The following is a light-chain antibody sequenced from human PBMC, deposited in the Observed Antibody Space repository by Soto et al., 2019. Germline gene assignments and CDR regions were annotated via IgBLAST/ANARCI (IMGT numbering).Light chain of an antibody. J-gene: IGLJ1*01. CDR1: SGHSNYA. Sequence: QLVLTQSPSASASLGASVKLTCTLSSGHSNYAIAWHQQQPEKGPRYLMKLNSDGSHRKGDGIPDRFSGSSSGAERYLTNSSHQSGDEADYYCQTWGTGIRVFGTGTKVTVL. V-gene: IGLV4-69*01. CDR3: QTWGTGIRV. CDR2: LNSDGSH.